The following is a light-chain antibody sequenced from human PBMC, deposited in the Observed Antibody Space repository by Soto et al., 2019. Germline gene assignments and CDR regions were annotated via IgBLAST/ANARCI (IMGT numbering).Light chain of an antibody. CDR3: QRYNSVPIT. V-gene: IGKV1-27*01. Sequence: DIQMTQSPSSLSASVGDRVTITCRASQDIINYLAWYQQKPGTVPKLLIYRASTLQSGVPSRFSGSGSGTDFTLTISSLQPEDVATYYCQRYNSVPITFGQGTRLE. CDR2: RAS. CDR1: QDIINY. J-gene: IGKJ5*01.